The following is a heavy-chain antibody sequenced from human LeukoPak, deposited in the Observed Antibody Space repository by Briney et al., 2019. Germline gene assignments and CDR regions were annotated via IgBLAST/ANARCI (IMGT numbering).Heavy chain of an antibody. Sequence: EASVKVSCKASGYTFTGYYMHWVRQAPGQGLEWMGWINPNSGGTNYAQKFQGWVTMTRDTSISTAYMELSRLRSEDTAVYYCAAVPNYYDSSGDGAFDIWGQGTMVTVSS. V-gene: IGHV1-2*04. CDR1: GYTFTGYY. J-gene: IGHJ3*02. CDR3: AAVPNYYDSSGDGAFDI. CDR2: INPNSGGT. D-gene: IGHD3-22*01.